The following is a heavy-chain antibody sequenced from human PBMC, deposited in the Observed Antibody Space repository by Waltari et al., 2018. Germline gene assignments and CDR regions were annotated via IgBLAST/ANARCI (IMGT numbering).Heavy chain of an antibody. Sequence: EVQWVESGGCLVQPGGSLRLSCEASGFTFGRSAMTWVRQVPGKGLEWLSAMSGVGGTIYYADSVQGRFIISRDPSKNTLFLQLNSLRVEDTAVYFCAKSLSDPTVGGLDVWGQGTPVTVSS. CDR2: MSGVGGTI. CDR1: GFTFGRSA. CDR3: AKSLSDPTVGGLDV. J-gene: IGHJ6*02. V-gene: IGHV3-23*04. D-gene: IGHD1-26*01.